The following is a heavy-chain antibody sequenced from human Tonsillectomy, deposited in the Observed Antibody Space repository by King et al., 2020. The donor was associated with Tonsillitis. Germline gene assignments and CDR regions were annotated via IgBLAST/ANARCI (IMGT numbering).Heavy chain of an antibody. D-gene: IGHD5-24*01. J-gene: IGHJ6*02. CDR1: GGTFSSYA. CDR3: ATRRDGYNYYYYGMDV. V-gene: IGHV1-69*01. Sequence: GQLVQSGAEVKKPGSSVKVSCKASGGTFSSYAISCVRQAPGQGLEWMGGIIPIYGTANYAQKFQGRVTITADESTSTAYMELSSLRSEDTAVYYCATRRDGYNYYYYGMDVWGQGTTVTVSS. CDR2: IIPIYGTA.